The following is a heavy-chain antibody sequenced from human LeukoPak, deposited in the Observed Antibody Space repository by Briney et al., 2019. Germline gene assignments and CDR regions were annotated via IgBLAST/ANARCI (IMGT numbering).Heavy chain of an antibody. CDR2: ISGSGGST. J-gene: IGHJ4*02. V-gene: IGHV3-23*01. D-gene: IGHD4-23*01. Sequence: PGGSLRLSCAASGFTFSSYAMSWVRQAPGKGLEWVSAISGSGGSTYYADSVKGRFTISRDNSKNTLYLQMNSLRAEDTAVYYCAKGRGGGYDYGGTFDYWGQGALVTVSS. CDR3: AKGRGGGYDYGGTFDY. CDR1: GFTFSSYA.